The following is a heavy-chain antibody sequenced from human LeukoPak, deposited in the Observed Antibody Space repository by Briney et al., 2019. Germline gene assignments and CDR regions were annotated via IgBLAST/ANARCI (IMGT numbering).Heavy chain of an antibody. V-gene: IGHV3-74*01. D-gene: IGHD6-19*01. CDR1: GFTFSSYW. CDR3: AREGYSSGWRNDAFDI. CDR2: INSEGSSR. J-gene: IGHJ3*02. Sequence: GGSLRLSCAASGFTFSSYWMHWVRQAPGKGLVWVSRINSEGSSRNYADSVKGRFTISRDNAKNTLYLQMSSLRVEDTAVYYCAREGYSSGWRNDAFDIWGQGRLVTVSS.